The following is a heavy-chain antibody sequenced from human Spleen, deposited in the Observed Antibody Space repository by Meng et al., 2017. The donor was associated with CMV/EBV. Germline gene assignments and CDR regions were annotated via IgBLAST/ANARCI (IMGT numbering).Heavy chain of an antibody. CDR3: ARGTDYNFSSSYYGTWYFDL. Sequence: SETLSLTCAVYGGSLSDYYWSWIRQPPGKGLDWIGEINHLGSTNYNPSLKSRVTMSVDTSKNQFSLRVTSVTAADTALYYCARGTDYNFSSSYYGTWYFDLWGRGTLVTVSS. V-gene: IGHV4-34*01. CDR1: GGSLSDYY. CDR2: INHLGST. D-gene: IGHD3-3*01. J-gene: IGHJ2*01.